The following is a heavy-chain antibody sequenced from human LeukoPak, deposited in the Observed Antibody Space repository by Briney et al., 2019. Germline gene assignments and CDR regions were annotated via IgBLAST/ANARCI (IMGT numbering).Heavy chain of an antibody. CDR2: IIPILGIA. V-gene: IGHV1-69*02. D-gene: IGHD4-17*01. J-gene: IGHJ3*02. Sequence: SVKVSCKASGGTFSSYTINWVRQAPGQGLEWMGRIIPILGIANYAQKFQGRVTITADKSTSTAYMELSSLRSEDTAVYYCASYGDYGGDAFDIWGQGTMVTVSS. CDR1: GGTFSSYT. CDR3: ASYGDYGGDAFDI.